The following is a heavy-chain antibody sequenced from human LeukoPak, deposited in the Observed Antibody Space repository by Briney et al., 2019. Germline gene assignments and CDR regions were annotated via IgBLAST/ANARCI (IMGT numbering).Heavy chain of an antibody. D-gene: IGHD3-3*01. CDR3: AKEGGLYDSGGYYDY. CDR2: VSSSGSRT. J-gene: IGHJ4*02. CDR1: GFTFSTYA. V-gene: IGHV3-23*01. Sequence: GGSLRLSCAASGFTFSTYAMGWVRQAPGKGPEWVSTVSSSGSRTVYADSVKGRFTISRDTSKSTLYLQMNSLRADDTAVYYCAKEGGLYDSGGYYDYWGQGTLVTVSS.